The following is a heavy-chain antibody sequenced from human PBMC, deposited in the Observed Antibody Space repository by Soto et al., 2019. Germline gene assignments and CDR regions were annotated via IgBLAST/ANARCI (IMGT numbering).Heavy chain of an antibody. V-gene: IGHV1-2*04. D-gene: IGHD1-26*01. Sequence: QVHLVQSGAEVRKPGASVKVSCKASGYTLTAYYLHWVRQAPGLGLEWGGWINPNTGGTNYAQKFQGWVTLTRDASISTAYRELSRLTPDDTAVYYCARDRTAVGARNLWAFDIWGQGTMVTVSS. J-gene: IGHJ3*02. CDR2: INPNTGGT. CDR3: ARDRTAVGARNLWAFDI. CDR1: GYTLTAYY.